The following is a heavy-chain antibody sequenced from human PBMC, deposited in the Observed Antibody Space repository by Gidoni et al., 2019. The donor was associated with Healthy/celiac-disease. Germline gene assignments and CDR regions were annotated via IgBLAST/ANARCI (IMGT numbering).Heavy chain of an antibody. J-gene: IGHJ6*03. CDR2: IYYSGST. CDR3: ASIMVATISDYYYYMDV. D-gene: IGHD5-12*01. Sequence: QVQLQESGPGLVKPSQTLSLTCTVSGGSISSGDYYWSWLRQPPGKGLEWIGYIYYSGSTYYNPSLKSRVTISVDTSKNQFSLKLSSVTAADTAVYYCASIMVATISDYYYYMDVWGKGTTVTVSS. CDR1: GGSISSGDYY. V-gene: IGHV4-30-4*01.